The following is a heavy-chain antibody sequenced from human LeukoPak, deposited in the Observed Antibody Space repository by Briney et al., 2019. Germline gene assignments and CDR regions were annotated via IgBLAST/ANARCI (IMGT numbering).Heavy chain of an antibody. J-gene: IGHJ4*02. CDR2: INPNSGGT. CDR1: GYTFTGYY. CDR3: ARGRRVYYDSSGYSWWSFDY. D-gene: IGHD3-22*01. Sequence: GASVKDSCKASGYTFTGYYMHWVRQAPGQGLEWMGWINPNSGGTNYAQKFQGRVTMTRDTSISTAYMELSRLRSDDTALYYCARGRRVYYDSSGYSWWSFDYWGQGTLVTVSS. V-gene: IGHV1-2*02.